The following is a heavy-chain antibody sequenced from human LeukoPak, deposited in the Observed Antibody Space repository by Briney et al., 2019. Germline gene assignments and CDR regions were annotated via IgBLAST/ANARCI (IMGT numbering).Heavy chain of an antibody. CDR1: GGSISSYY. CDR2: IYYSGSP. J-gene: IGHJ4*02. CDR3: ARVLVDCSGGSCYYFDY. V-gene: IGHV4-59*08. Sequence: SETLSLTCTVSGGSISSYYWSWIRQPPGKGLEWIGYIYYSGSPYSNPSLKSRLTISVDTSKNQFSLKLSSVTAADTAVYYCARVLVDCSGGSCYYFDYWGQGTLVTVSS. D-gene: IGHD2-15*01.